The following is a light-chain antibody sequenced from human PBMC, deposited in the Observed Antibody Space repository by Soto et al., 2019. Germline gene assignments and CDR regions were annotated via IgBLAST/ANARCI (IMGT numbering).Light chain of an antibody. CDR1: RSVSTY. CDR3: QQRDNWPLT. V-gene: IGKV3-11*01. J-gene: IGKJ4*01. Sequence: IVLTQSPATLSLSPGEMATLSCTASRSVSTYLAWYQQKPGQAPRLLIYDASSRATGIPARFSGSGSGTDFTLTITSLEPEDFGVYYCQQRDNWPLTFGGGTKVDIK. CDR2: DAS.